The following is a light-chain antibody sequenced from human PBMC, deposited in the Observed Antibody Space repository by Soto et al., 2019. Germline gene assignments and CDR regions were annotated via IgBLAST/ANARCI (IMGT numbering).Light chain of an antibody. CDR3: MQASQFPGT. Sequence: DIVLTQTPLSSPVTLGQPASISCKSSQSLVHGDGNTYLSWLHQRPGQPPRLLLYKISKRFSGVPDRFSGSGAGTDFTLKISRVEAEDVGFYYCMQASQFPGTFGQGTKLEIK. CDR1: QSLVHGDGNTY. J-gene: IGKJ2*01. V-gene: IGKV2-24*01. CDR2: KIS.